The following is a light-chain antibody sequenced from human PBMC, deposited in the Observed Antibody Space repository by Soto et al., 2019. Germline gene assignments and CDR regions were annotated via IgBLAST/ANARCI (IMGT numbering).Light chain of an antibody. CDR1: QTVRNNY. Sequence: EFVLTHSPGTLSLSPCERATLSCSASQTVRNNYLAWYQQKPGQAPRLLIYDASSRATGIPDRFSGGGSGTDFTLTISRLEPEDFAVYYCQQFSSYPLTFGGGTKVDI. CDR2: DAS. J-gene: IGKJ4*01. CDR3: QQFSSYPLT. V-gene: IGKV3-20*01.